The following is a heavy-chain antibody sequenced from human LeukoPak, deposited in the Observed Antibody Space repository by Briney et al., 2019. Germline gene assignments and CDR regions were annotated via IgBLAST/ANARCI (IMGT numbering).Heavy chain of an antibody. CDR1: GFTFSSYA. CDR2: ISYDGSNK. V-gene: IGHV3-30-3*01. Sequence: GGSLRLSCAASGFTFSSYAMHWVRQAPGKGLEWVAVISYDGSNKYYADSVKGRFTISRDNSKNTLYLQMNSLRAEDMAVYYCAREYNYYDSSGLDYWGQGTLVTVSS. D-gene: IGHD3-22*01. J-gene: IGHJ4*02. CDR3: AREYNYYDSSGLDY.